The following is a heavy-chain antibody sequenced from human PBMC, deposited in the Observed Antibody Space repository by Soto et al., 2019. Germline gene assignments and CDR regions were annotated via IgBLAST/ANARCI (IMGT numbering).Heavy chain of an antibody. CDR2: IYPGDSDT. Sequence: GESLKISCKGSGYDFTSYWIGWVRQMPGKGLEWMGIIYPGDSDTRYSPSVQGQVTISADKSISTAYLQWSSLKASDTAMYYCARVLFRNYYTMDVWGQGTSVTVSS. V-gene: IGHV5-51*01. J-gene: IGHJ6*02. CDR1: GYDFTSYW. CDR3: ARVLFRNYYTMDV. D-gene: IGHD2-8*01.